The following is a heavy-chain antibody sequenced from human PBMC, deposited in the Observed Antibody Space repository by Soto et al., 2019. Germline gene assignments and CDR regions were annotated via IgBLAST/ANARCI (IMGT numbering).Heavy chain of an antibody. CDR2: ISAYNGNT. J-gene: IGHJ6*02. Sequence: ASVKVSCKASGYTFTSYGISWVRQAPGQGLEWMGWISAYNGNTNYAQKLQGRVTMTTDTSTSTAYMELRSLRSDDTAVYYCAREDYYYDSSGYYSAYGMDVWGQRTTVTVSS. D-gene: IGHD3-22*01. CDR3: AREDYYYDSSGYYSAYGMDV. CDR1: GYTFTSYG. V-gene: IGHV1-18*01.